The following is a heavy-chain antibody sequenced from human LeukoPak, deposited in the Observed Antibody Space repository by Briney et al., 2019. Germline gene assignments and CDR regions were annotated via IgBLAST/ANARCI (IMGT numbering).Heavy chain of an antibody. CDR3: ARVPLAAAGPSSDY. D-gene: IGHD6-13*01. V-gene: IGHV3-30*02. J-gene: IGHJ4*02. CDR1: GFTFSCYG. CDR2: IRYDGSNK. Sequence: PGGSLRLSCAASGFTFSCYGMHWVRQAPGKGLEWVAFIRYDGSNKYYADSVKGRFTISRDNSKNTLYLQMNSLRAEDTAVYYCARVPLAAAGPSSDYWGQGTLVTVSS.